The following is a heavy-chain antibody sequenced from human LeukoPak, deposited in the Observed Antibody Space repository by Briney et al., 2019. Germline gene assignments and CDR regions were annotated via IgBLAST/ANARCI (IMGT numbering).Heavy chain of an antibody. Sequence: GGSLRLSCAASGFTFSIYAMHWVRQAPGKGLEWVAVISYDETNKYYADSVKGRFTISRDNAKNTLHLQMNSLRAEDTAVYYCATHSSPDYWGQGPLVPVSS. V-gene: IGHV3-30*04. CDR2: ISYDETNK. J-gene: IGHJ4*02. CDR3: ATHSSPDY. CDR1: GFTFSIYA. D-gene: IGHD6-13*01.